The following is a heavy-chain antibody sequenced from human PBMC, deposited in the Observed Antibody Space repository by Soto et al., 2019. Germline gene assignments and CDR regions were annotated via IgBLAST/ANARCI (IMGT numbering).Heavy chain of an antibody. V-gene: IGHV1-69*06. CDR1: GGTFSSYA. CDR3: ARDWDRAGQYYYYGMDV. J-gene: IGHJ6*02. Sequence: GASVKVSCKASGGTFSSYAISWVRQAPGQGLEWMGGVIPIFGTANYAQKFQGRVTITADKSTSTAYMELSSLRSEDTAVYYCARDWDRAGQYYYYGMDVWGQGTTVTVSS. D-gene: IGHD6-19*01. CDR2: VIPIFGTA.